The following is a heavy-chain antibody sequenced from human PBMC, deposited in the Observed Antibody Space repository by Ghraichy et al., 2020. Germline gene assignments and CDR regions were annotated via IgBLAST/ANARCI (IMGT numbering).Heavy chain of an antibody. J-gene: IGHJ6*02. CDR3: ARHLTDYYYYGMDV. V-gene: IGHV4-59*08. CDR1: GGSISSYY. CDR2: IYYSGST. Sequence: SETLSLTCTVSGGSISSYYWSWIRQPPGKGLEWIGYIYYSGSTNYNPSLKSRVTISVDTSKNQFSLKLSSVTAADTAVYYCARHLTDYYYYGMDVWGQGTTVTVSS.